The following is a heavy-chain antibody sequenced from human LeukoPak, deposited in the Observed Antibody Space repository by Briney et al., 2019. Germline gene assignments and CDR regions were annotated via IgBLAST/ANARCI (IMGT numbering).Heavy chain of an antibody. D-gene: IGHD6-6*01. CDR3: ARRGSSSSVDY. J-gene: IGHJ4*02. CDR2: ISTSGST. CDR1: GFTVSSNY. Sequence: PGGSLRLSCAASGFTVSSNYMSWVRQAPGKGLEWVSVISTSGSTYYADSVKGRFTISRDNSKNTLYLQMHSLRPEDTAVYYCARRGSSSSVDYWGQGTLVTVSS. V-gene: IGHV3-66*02.